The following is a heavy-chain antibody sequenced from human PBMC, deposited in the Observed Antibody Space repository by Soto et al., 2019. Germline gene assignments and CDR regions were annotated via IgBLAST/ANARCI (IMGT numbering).Heavy chain of an antibody. V-gene: IGHV1-3*01. CDR2: INAGNGNT. CDR1: GYTFTSYA. Sequence: EASVKVSCKASGYTFTSYAMHWVRQAPGQRLEWMGWINAGNGNTKYSQKFQGRVTITRDTSASTAYMELSSLRPEDTAVYYCARSIVVVTALDYWGQGTLVTVSS. J-gene: IGHJ4*02. CDR3: ARSIVVVTALDY. D-gene: IGHD2-21*02.